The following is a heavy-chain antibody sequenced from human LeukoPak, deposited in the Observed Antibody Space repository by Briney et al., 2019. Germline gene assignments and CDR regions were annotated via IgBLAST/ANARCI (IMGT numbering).Heavy chain of an antibody. CDR1: GFTYSIYI. V-gene: IGHV3-48*01. J-gene: IGHJ4*02. Sequence: PAGGSLRLSCAAPGFTYSIYIMNWLRQAPGKGLEWVSYIGRGSSTIYYVDSVKGLFTISRDNANNSLYLQMNSLRADDDAVYYCAREVLASLPFWGQGTLVTVSS. CDR3: AREVLASLPF. D-gene: IGHD2-8*02. CDR2: IGRGSSTI.